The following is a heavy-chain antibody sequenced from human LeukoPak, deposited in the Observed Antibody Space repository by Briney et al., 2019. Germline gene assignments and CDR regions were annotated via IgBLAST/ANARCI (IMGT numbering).Heavy chain of an antibody. J-gene: IGHJ6*03. CDR2: IIPIFGTA. V-gene: IGHV1-69*13. Sequence: ASVKVSCKASGGTFSSYAISWVRQAPGQGLEWMGGIIPIFGTANYAQKFQGRVTITADESTSTAYMELSSLRSEDTAVYYCARPSGSYQSDYYYYYMDVWGKGTTVTVSS. D-gene: IGHD1-26*01. CDR1: GGTFSSYA. CDR3: ARPSGSYQSDYYYYYMDV.